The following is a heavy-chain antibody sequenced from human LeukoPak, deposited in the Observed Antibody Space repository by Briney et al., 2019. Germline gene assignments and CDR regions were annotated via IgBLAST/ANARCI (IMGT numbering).Heavy chain of an antibody. CDR1: GASFSSSTYY. Sequence: SETLSLTCTVSGASFSSSTYYWGWIRQPPGKGLEWIGSIYYSGSTYYNPSLKSRVTMSVDTSKNQFSLRLSSVTAADTAVYYCARHAGGISATGTRPFDYWGQGTLVTVSS. J-gene: IGHJ4*02. CDR3: ARHAGGISATGTRPFDY. V-gene: IGHV4-39*01. D-gene: IGHD6-13*01. CDR2: IYYSGST.